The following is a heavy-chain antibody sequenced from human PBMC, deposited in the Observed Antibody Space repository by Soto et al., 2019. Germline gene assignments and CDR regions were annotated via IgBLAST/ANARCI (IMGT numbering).Heavy chain of an antibody. CDR3: ALKYCSRASCYDTDY. CDR1: GGSFSGYI. J-gene: IGHJ4*02. Sequence: SETLSLTCDVYGGSFSGYIWTWIRQTPGKGLQWIGQINHSGTTNYSPSLKSRVTISVDTSKKQFSLKLSSVTAADTAVYYCALKYCSRASCYDTDYWGQGTLVTVSS. D-gene: IGHD2-2*01. V-gene: IGHV4-34*01. CDR2: INHSGTT.